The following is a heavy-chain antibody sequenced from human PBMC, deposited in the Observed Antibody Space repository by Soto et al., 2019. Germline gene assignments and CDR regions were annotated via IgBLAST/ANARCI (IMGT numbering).Heavy chain of an antibody. CDR3: ARDWDYYDSSGHTDY. J-gene: IGHJ4*02. CDR2: ISAYNGNT. CDR1: GDSVTSYG. V-gene: IGHV1-18*01. Sequence: GASVEVSCEACGDSVTSYGISWVRQAPGQGLEWMGWISAYNGNTNYAQKLQGRVTMTTDTSTSTAYMELRSLRSDDTAVYYCARDWDYYDSSGHTDYWGQGTLVTVSS. D-gene: IGHD3-22*01.